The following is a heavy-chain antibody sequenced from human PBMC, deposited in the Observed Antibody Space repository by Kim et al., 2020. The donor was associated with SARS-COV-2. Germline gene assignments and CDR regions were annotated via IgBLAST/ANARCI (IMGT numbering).Heavy chain of an antibody. V-gene: IGHV3-74*03. CDR3: AKVGDYDSSGFYAFFRS. D-gene: IGHD3-22*01. CDR1: GFDFSTAW. Sequence: GGSLRLSCAASGFDFSTAWIHSFRQAPGKWLLWVARLRSYGGDITYADAVKGRFTILRDNAKNTLYLQLNGLRTEDTAVYYCAKVGDYDSSGFYAFFRSWGQGTRVTVSS. CDR2: LRSYGGDI. J-gene: IGHJ5*02.